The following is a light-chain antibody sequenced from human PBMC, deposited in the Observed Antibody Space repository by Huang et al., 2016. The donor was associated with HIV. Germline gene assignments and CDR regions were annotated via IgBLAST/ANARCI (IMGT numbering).Light chain of an antibody. V-gene: IGKV3-15*01. CDR3: QQYDNWPPT. CDR1: QTVSTS. CDR2: GAS. J-gene: IGKJ1*01. Sequence: EIVMTQSPATLSLSPGERATLSCRTGQTVSTSLAWHRPKPGPAPRLLIYGASTRATGVPARFSGSGSGTEFTLTISSLQSEDFAVYYCQQYDNWPPTFGQGTKVEIK.